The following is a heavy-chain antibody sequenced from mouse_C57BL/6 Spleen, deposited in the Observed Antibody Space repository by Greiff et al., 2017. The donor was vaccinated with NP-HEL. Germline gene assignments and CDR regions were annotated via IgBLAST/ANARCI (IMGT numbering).Heavy chain of an antibody. CDR2: IYPGSGNT. CDR1: GYSFTSYY. CDR3: ASPSYYGSSSNWYFDV. J-gene: IGHJ1*03. V-gene: IGHV1-66*01. Sequence: QVQLKQSGPELVKPGASVKISCKASGYSFTSYYIHWVKQRPGQGLEWIGWIYPGSGNTKYNEKFKGKATLTADTSSSTAYMQLSSLTSEDSAVYYCASPSYYGSSSNWYFDVWGTGTTVTVSS. D-gene: IGHD1-1*01.